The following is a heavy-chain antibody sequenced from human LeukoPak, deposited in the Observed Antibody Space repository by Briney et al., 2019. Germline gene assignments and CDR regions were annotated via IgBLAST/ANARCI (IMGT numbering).Heavy chain of an antibody. CDR2: ISSSSSYI. J-gene: IGHJ4*02. Sequence: GGSLRLSCAASGFTFSSYSMNWVRQAPGKGLEWVSSISSSSSYIYYADSVKGRFTISRDNAKNSLYLQMNSLRAEDTAVYYCARDRSDYGDYDFDYWGQGTLVTVSS. V-gene: IGHV3-21*01. CDR1: GFTFSSYS. CDR3: ARDRSDYGDYDFDY. D-gene: IGHD4-17*01.